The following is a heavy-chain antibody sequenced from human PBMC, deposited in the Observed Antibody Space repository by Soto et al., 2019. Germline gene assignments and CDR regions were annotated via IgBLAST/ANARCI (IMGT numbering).Heavy chain of an antibody. J-gene: IGHJ5*02. CDR1: DDSFRGAEYY. CDR3: ARVPAHIDGWRTFNL. Sequence: SETLSLTCTVSDDSFRGAEYYWSWIRQPLGKGPEWIGYTYYNGDTKYNPALRSRVTMSGHPPNNQFSLRLSPVTAADTAVNFCARVPAHIDGWRTFNLWRRGILVTVSS. D-gene: IGHD6-19*01. V-gene: IGHV4-61*08. CDR2: TYYNGDT.